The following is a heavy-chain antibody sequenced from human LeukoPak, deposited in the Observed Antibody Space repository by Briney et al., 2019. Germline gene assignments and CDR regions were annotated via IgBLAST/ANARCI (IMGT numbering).Heavy chain of an antibody. CDR1: GGSISSYH. J-gene: IGHJ2*01. Sequence: SETLSLTCTVSGGSISSYHWSWIRQPPGKGLEWIGYIYYSGSTNYNPSLKSRVTISVDTSKNQFSLKLSSVTAADTAVYYCARDFVPPRNHWYFDLWGRGTLVTVSS. V-gene: IGHV4-59*01. D-gene: IGHD3-3*01. CDR2: IYYSGST. CDR3: ARDFVPPRNHWYFDL.